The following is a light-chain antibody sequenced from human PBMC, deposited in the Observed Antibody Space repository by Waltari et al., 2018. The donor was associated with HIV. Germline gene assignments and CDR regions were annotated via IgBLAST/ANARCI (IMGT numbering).Light chain of an antibody. CDR1: NSDVGGYKY. J-gene: IGLJ3*02. V-gene: IGLV2-11*01. Sequence: QSALTQSRSVSGSPGQSVTIPCTGTNSDVGGYKYVSWYQQHPGKVPKLMIYDVNKRPSGVPDRFSGSKSANTASLTISGLQAEDEADYYCCSYAGSYTWVFGGGTKLTVL. CDR2: DVN. CDR3: CSYAGSYTWV.